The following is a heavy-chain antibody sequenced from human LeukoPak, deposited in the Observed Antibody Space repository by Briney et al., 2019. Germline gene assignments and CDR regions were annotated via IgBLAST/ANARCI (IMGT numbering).Heavy chain of an antibody. V-gene: IGHV1-8*02. Sequence: ASVKVSCKASGYTFTSYGINWVRRATGQGLEWMGWMNPNSGNTGYAQKFQGRVTMTRNTSISTAYMELSSLRSEDTAVYYCARAGGHNWNDNFDYWGQGTLVTVSS. J-gene: IGHJ4*02. CDR3: ARAGGHNWNDNFDY. CDR1: GYTFTSYG. D-gene: IGHD1-1*01. CDR2: MNPNSGNT.